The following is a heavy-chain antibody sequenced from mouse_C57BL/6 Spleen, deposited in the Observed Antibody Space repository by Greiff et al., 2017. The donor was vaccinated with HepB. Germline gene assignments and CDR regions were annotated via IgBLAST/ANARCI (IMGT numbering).Heavy chain of an antibody. V-gene: IGHV1-64*01. J-gene: IGHJ2*01. D-gene: IGHD2-2*01. Sequence: VQLQQSGAELVKPGASVKLSCKASGYTFTGYWMHWVKQRPGQGLEWIGMIHPNSGSTNYNQKFKSKATLTVDKSSSTAYMQISSLTSEDSAVYYCAGGRVTTPDYWGQGTTLTVSS. CDR2: IHPNSGST. CDR3: AGGRVTTPDY. CDR1: GYTFTGYW.